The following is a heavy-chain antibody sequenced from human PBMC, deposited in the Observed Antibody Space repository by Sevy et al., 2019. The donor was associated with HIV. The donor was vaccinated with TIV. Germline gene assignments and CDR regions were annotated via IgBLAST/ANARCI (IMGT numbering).Heavy chain of an antibody. CDR1: GYTFTSYI. CDR2: ISAYNGDT. Sequence: ASVKVSCKTSGYTFTSYIISWVRQAPGQGLEWMGRISAYNGDTKYAQKLQGRVTMTTDTSTRTAYMELRSLKSDDTAVYYCARAPSGSQGPGKYFHHWGQGTLVTVSS. D-gene: IGHD1-26*01. J-gene: IGHJ1*01. V-gene: IGHV1-18*01. CDR3: ARAPSGSQGPGKYFHH.